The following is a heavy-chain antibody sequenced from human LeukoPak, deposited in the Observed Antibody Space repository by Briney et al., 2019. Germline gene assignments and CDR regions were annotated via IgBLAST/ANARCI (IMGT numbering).Heavy chain of an antibody. CDR3: ARGIAARVIDY. J-gene: IGHJ4*02. Sequence: GGSLRLSCAASGFTFSDYYMSWIRQAPGKGLEWVSYISSGSSTTYSADSVKGRFSISRDNAENSLYLQMNSLRVEDTAVYYCARGIAARVIDYWGQGILVTVSS. V-gene: IGHV3-11*01. D-gene: IGHD2-21*01. CDR1: GFTFSDYY. CDR2: ISSGSSTT.